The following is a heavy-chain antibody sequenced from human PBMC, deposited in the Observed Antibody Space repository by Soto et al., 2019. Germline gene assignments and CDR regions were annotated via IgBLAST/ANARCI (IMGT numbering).Heavy chain of an antibody. CDR2: ISSSSSTI. D-gene: IGHD3-3*01. V-gene: IGHV3-48*02. Sequence: EVQLVESGGGLVQPGGSLRLSCAASGFTFSSYSMNWVRKAPGKGLEWVSYISSSSSTIYYADSVKGRFTISRDNAKNSLYLQMNSLRDEDTAVYYCASRLEWFNYYYYGMDVWGQGTTVTVSS. CDR3: ASRLEWFNYYYYGMDV. CDR1: GFTFSSYS. J-gene: IGHJ6*02.